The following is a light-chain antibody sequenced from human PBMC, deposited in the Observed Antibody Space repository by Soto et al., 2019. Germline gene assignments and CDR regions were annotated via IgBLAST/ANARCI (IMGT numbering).Light chain of an antibody. CDR3: QQYGSLSWT. J-gene: IGKJ1*01. CDR2: GAS. Sequence: EIVLTQSPGTLSLSPGERATLSCRAGQNVDSNYLAWYQQKPGQAPRIIIFGASGRATGIPDRFSGSGSGTDFTLTISRLEPEDFAVYYCQQYGSLSWTFGQGTKVDIK. V-gene: IGKV3-20*01. CDR1: QNVDSNY.